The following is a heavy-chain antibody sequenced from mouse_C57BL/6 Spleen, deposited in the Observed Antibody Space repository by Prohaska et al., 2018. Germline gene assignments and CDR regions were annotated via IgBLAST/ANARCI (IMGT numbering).Heavy chain of an antibody. CDR2: INPNNGGT. D-gene: IGHD1-1*01. V-gene: IGHV1-18*01. Sequence: HGKSLEWIGDINPNNGGTIYNQKFKGKATLTVDKSSSTAYMELRSLTSEDTAVYYCARGGYGRGVWGTGTTVTVSS. CDR3: ARGGYGRGV. J-gene: IGHJ1*03.